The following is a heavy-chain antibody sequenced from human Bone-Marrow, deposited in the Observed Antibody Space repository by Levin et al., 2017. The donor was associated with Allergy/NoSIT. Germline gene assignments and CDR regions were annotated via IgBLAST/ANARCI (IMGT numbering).Heavy chain of an antibody. J-gene: IGHJ4*02. D-gene: IGHD3-22*01. CDR3: ARGEHYSDSSRDYSFWD. V-gene: IGHV3-74*01. CDR2: ISRDGSST. CDR1: GLTFSNYW. Sequence: GESLKISCVASGLTFSNYWMHWVRQAPGKGLVWVSRISRDGSSTNSADSVQGRFTISRDNTKNTLYLQMSSLRAEDTAVYYCARGEHYSDSSRDYSFWDWGQGTSVTVSS.